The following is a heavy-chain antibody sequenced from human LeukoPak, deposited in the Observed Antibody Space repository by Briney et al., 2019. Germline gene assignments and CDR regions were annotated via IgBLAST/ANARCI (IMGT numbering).Heavy chain of an antibody. Sequence: PGGSLTLSCAASGFTFSSYWMSWVRQAPGKGLEWVANIKQDGSEKYYVDSVKGRFTISRDNAKNSLYLQMNSLRAEDTAVYYCARDGYSYGDSSGYYGYWGQGTLVTVSS. CDR2: IKQDGSEK. J-gene: IGHJ4*02. D-gene: IGHD3-22*01. CDR3: ARDGYSYGDSSGYYGY. V-gene: IGHV3-7*01. CDR1: GFTFSSYW.